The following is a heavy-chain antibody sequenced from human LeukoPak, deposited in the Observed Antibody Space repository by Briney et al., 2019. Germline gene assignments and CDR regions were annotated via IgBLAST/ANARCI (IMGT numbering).Heavy chain of an antibody. Sequence: GGSLRLSCAASGFTFSTYWMTSVRHDPGKGLEWVADIKQDGSEGYYVDSVKGRFTISRDNAKNSLHLQMNSLRVEDTSVYYCARERSSWYAFDMWGQGTMVTVSS. J-gene: IGHJ3*02. CDR2: IKQDGSEG. CDR3: ARERSSWYAFDM. V-gene: IGHV3-7*01. D-gene: IGHD6-13*01. CDR1: GFTFSTYW.